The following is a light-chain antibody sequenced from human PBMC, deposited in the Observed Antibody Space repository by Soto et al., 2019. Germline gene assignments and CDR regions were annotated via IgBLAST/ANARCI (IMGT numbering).Light chain of an antibody. CDR1: PSVSSY. Sequence: EIVLTQSPATLSLSPGERATLSCRASPSVSSYLAWYQQKPGQAPRLLIYDASNSATGITARFSGSGSGTDFALTISSLEPEDFAVYYCQQRSNWPPMYTFGQGTKLESK. V-gene: IGKV3-11*01. CDR3: QQRSNWPPMYT. J-gene: IGKJ2*01. CDR2: DAS.